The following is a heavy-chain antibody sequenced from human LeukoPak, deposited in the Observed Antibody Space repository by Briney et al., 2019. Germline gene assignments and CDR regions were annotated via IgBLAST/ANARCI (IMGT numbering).Heavy chain of an antibody. CDR1: GGSISSYY. CDR3: ASISYCSGGSCYF. Sequence: SETLSLTCTVSGGSISSYYWSWIRQPPGKGLEWIGYIYYTGSTNYNPSLKSRVTISVDTSKNHFSLKLSSVTAADTAVYYCASISYCSGGSCYFWGQGTLVTVSS. J-gene: IGHJ4*02. D-gene: IGHD2-15*01. CDR2: IYYTGST. V-gene: IGHV4-59*01.